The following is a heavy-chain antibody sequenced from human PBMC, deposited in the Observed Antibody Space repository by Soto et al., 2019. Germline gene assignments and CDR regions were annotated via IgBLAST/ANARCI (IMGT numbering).Heavy chain of an antibody. CDR3: AKDQYKLYYYHGMDV. CDR2: ISGSGDTT. V-gene: IGHV3-23*01. Sequence: GGSLRLSCAASGFTFSSYSMSWVRQAPGKGLEWVSTISGSGDTTFYADSVKGRFTISRDNSKDTLYLQMNSLRAEDTAVYYCAKDQYKLYYYHGMDVWGQGTTVTVSS. CDR1: GFTFSSYS. J-gene: IGHJ6*02. D-gene: IGHD2-2*01.